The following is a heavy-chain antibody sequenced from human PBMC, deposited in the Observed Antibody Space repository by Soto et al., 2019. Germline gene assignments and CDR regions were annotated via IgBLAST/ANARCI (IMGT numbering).Heavy chain of an antibody. V-gene: IGHV3-48*02. CDR3: ARESRFLEWLSLNWFDP. J-gene: IGHJ5*02. CDR2: ISSSSSTI. CDR1: GFTFSSYS. D-gene: IGHD3-3*01. Sequence: EVPLVESGGGLVQPGGSLRLSCAASGFTFSSYSMNWVRQAPGKGLEWVSYISSSSSTIYYADSVKGRFTISRDNAKNSLYLQMNSLRHEDTAVYYCARESRFLEWLSLNWFDPWGQGTLVTVSS.